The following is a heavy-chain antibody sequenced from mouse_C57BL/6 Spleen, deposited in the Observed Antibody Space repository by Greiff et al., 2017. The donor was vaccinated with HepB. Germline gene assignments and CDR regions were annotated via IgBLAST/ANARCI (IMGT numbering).Heavy chain of an antibody. CDR1: GYTFTDYY. CDR3: ARFSAYYSNYCDY. Sequence: EVQLQQSGPELVKPGASVKISCKASGYTFTDYYMNWVKQSHGKSLEWIGDINPNNGGTSYNQKFKGKATLTVDKSSSTAYMELRSLTSEDSAVYYCARFSAYYSNYCDYWGQGTTLTVSS. J-gene: IGHJ2*01. V-gene: IGHV1-26*01. D-gene: IGHD2-5*01. CDR2: INPNNGGT.